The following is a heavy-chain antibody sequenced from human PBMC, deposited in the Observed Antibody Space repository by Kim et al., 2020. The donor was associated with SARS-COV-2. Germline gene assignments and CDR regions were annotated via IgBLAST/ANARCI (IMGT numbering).Heavy chain of an antibody. V-gene: IGHV4-59*13. D-gene: IGHD1-26*01. Sequence: SETLSLTCTVSGGSISSYYWSWIRQPPGKGLEWIGYIYYSGSTNSNPSLKSRVSISVDTSKNQFSLRLSSVTAAETAMYYCAGKHRSYFDPWGQGTLVTVSS. CDR1: GGSISSYY. CDR2: IYYSGST. CDR3: AGKHRSYFDP. J-gene: IGHJ5*02.